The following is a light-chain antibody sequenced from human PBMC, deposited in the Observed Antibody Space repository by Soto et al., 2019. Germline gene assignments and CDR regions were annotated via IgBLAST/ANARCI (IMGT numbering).Light chain of an antibody. CDR1: SSDVGGYNY. CDR2: DVS. J-gene: IGLJ1*01. V-gene: IGLV2-14*01. Sequence: QSVLTQPASVSGSPGQSITISCTGTSSDVGGYNYVSWYQQHPGKAPKLMIYDVSNRPSGVSNRFSGSKSGNTASLTLSGLQAEDEADYYCSSYISSSTYVFGTGSKV. CDR3: SSYISSSTYV.